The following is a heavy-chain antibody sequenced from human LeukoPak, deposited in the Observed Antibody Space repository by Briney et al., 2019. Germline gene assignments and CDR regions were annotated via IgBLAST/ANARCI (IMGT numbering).Heavy chain of an antibody. CDR2: IRYDGSNE. V-gene: IGHV3-30*02. J-gene: IGHJ4*02. CDR1: GFTFSNYG. CDR3: ARSSYYDTSGYYESMDH. D-gene: IGHD3-22*01. Sequence: GGSLRLSCAASGFTFSNYGMQWVRQAPGKGLEWVAIIRYDGSNEYYADSMKGRFTISRDNSKNTLYLQMNSLRPDDTAVYYCARSSYYDTSGYYESMDHWGQGTLVTVSS.